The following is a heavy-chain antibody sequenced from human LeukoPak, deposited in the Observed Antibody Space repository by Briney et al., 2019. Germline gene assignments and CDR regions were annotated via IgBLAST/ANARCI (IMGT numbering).Heavy chain of an antibody. J-gene: IGHJ4*02. CDR1: RYTFSGYY. Sequence: ASVKVSCKASRYTFSGYYIHWVRQAPGQGLEWMGRINPNNGGTNYAQKFQGRVTVTRDTSISTAYMELSGLRSDDTAVYYCARGDGSGWYRFDYWGQGTLVTVSS. CDR2: INPNNGGT. CDR3: ARGDGSGWYRFDY. D-gene: IGHD6-19*01. V-gene: IGHV1-2*06.